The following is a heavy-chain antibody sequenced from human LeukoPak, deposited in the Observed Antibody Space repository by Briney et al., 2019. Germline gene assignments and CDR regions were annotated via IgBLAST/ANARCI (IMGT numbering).Heavy chain of an antibody. Sequence: GGSLRLSCAASGFTFSNYWMSWVRQAPGKGLEWVANIEQDGGEKNYVDSVKGRFTISRDNTRNSLYLQMNSLRAEDTAVYYCARDRGYSTFDYWGQGTLVTVSS. V-gene: IGHV3-7*01. CDR3: ARDRGYSTFDY. J-gene: IGHJ4*02. D-gene: IGHD4-23*01. CDR2: IEQDGGEK. CDR1: GFTFSNYW.